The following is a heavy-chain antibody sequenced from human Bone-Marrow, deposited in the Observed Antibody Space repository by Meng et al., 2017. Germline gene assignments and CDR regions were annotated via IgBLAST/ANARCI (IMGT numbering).Heavy chain of an antibody. D-gene: IGHD6-19*01. Sequence: QVQLQQWGAGLLKPSEPLSLTCAVYGGSFSGYYWSWIRQPPGKGLEWIGEINHSGSTNYNPSLKSRVTISVDTSKNQFSLKLSSVTAADTAVYYCARGARVAGTDYWGQGTLVTVSS. V-gene: IGHV4-34*01. CDR2: INHSGST. CDR3: ARGARVAGTDY. J-gene: IGHJ4*02. CDR1: GGSFSGYY.